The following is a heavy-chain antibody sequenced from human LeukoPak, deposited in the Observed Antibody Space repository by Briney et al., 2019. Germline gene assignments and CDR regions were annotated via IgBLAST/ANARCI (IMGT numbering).Heavy chain of an antibody. CDR1: GESLSGNY. V-gene: IGHV4-34*01. CDR3: ARGSQSTNWLDP. J-gene: IGHJ5*02. Sequence: PSETLSLTCAVYGESLSGNYWSWIRQPPGKGLEWIGEIKYSGSTSYNPSLKSRVTISVDTSKNQFSLNLNSLTAADTAVYYCARGSQSTNWLDPWGQGTLVTVSS. CDR2: IKYSGST.